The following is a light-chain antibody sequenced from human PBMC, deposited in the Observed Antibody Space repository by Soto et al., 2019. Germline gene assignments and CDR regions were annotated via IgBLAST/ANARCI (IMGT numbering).Light chain of an antibody. CDR1: RSVTTS. J-gene: IGKJ2*01. V-gene: IGKV3-15*01. Sequence: DIVMTQSPANLSVSPGERTTLSCRASRSVTTSLAWYQQKPGQAPRLLIYGASTRATGIPARFSGSGSGTEFTLTISSLQSEDFAVYYCQQYDKWPQFTFGQGTKVEMK. CDR3: QQYDKWPQFT. CDR2: GAS.